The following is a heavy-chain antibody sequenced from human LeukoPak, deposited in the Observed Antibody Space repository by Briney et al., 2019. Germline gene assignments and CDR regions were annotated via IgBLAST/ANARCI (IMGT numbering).Heavy chain of an antibody. CDR2: IIPILGIA. Sequence: SVKVSCKASGGTFSSYAISWVRQAPGQGLEWMGRIIPILGIANYAQKFQGRVTMTRDTSTSTVYMELNNLRSDDTAVYYCARAVYSWYYYDSSGPSTWFDPWGQGTLVTVSS. V-gene: IGHV1-69*04. CDR3: ARAVYSWYYYDSSGPSTWFDP. CDR1: GGTFSSYA. J-gene: IGHJ5*02. D-gene: IGHD3-22*01.